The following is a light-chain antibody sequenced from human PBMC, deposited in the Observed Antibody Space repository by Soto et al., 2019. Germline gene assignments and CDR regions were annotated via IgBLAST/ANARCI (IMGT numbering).Light chain of an antibody. V-gene: IGLV2-23*01. CDR2: EGS. J-gene: IGLJ1*01. CDR3: CSYAGSSTSLYV. Sequence: QSVLTQPASVSGAPGQSITISCTGTSSDVGSYNLVSWCQQHPGKAPKLMIYEGSKRPSGVSNRFSGSKSGNTASLTISGLQAEDEADYYCCSYAGSSTSLYVFGTGTKVTVL. CDR1: SSDVGSYNL.